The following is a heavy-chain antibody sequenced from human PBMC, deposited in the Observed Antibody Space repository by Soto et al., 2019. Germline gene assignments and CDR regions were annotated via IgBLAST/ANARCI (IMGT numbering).Heavy chain of an antibody. Sequence: GGSLRLSCAASGISFVDYVMSWVRQAPGKGLEWVSGITGSSDTTYYADSVKGRFTISRDNSKNTLFLQMNSLTGDDTAVYYCTVPTPFFNYWGRGTLVTVSS. CDR1: GISFVDYV. J-gene: IGHJ4*02. D-gene: IGHD2-2*01. CDR2: ITGSSDTT. CDR3: TVPTPFFNY. V-gene: IGHV3-23*01.